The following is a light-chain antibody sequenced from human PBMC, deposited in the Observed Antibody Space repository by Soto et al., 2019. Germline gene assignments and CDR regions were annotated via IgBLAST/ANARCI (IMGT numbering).Light chain of an antibody. CDR3: QHYDTYRAT. V-gene: IGKV1-5*01. Sequence: DIHITQSPSTLSSSVGDRVTITCRATQTINTRLAWYQQKPGKAPKLLIYDASSLESGVPSRFSGSGSGTGFTLTISGLQPDDFATYYCQHYDTYRATFGLGTKVDIK. CDR2: DAS. J-gene: IGKJ1*01. CDR1: QTINTR.